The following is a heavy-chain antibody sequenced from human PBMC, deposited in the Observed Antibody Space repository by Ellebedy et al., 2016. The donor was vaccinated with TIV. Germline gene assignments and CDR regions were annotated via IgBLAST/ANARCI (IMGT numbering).Heavy chain of an antibody. CDR2: LYGDGTT. J-gene: IGHJ4*02. CDR3: ARWRGDCYDY. D-gene: IGHD3-3*01. Sequence: GGSLRLXXAASGFTVTNNFMSWVRQAPGKGLEWVSILYGDGTTFYRDSVKGRFTISRDDSKNTLYLQMSSLRAEDTAVYYCARWRGDCYDYWGQGTLVTVSS. V-gene: IGHV3-66*01. CDR1: GFTVTNNF.